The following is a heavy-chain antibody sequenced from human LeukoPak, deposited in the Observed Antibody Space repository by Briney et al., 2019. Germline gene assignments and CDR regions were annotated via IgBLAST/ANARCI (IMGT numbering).Heavy chain of an antibody. Sequence: ASVKVSCKASGGTFSSYTISWVRQATGQGLEWMGWMNPNSGNTGYAQKFQGRVTMTRNTSISTAYMELSSLRSEDTAVYYCARGKRSKTRITIFGVARGKNYYYYYMDVWGKGTTVTVSS. V-gene: IGHV1-8*02. D-gene: IGHD3-3*01. CDR1: GGTFSSYT. CDR3: ARGKRSKTRITIFGVARGKNYYYYYMDV. CDR2: MNPNSGNT. J-gene: IGHJ6*03.